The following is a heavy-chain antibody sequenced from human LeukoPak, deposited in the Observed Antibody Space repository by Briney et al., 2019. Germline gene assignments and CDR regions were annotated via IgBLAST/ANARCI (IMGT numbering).Heavy chain of an antibody. CDR2: ISADNGKT. J-gene: IGHJ3*02. CDR1: GDTFTSYG. CDR3: ARDAGFYDSSGFRDNDAFDI. Sequence: ASVKVSCKTSGDTFTSYGISWVRHAPGQGLEWMGWISADNGKTNYAQKFQDRVTMTTDTSTRTAYMELRSLRSDDTAVYYCARDAGFYDSSGFRDNDAFDIWGQGTTVTVSS. D-gene: IGHD3-22*01. V-gene: IGHV1-18*01.